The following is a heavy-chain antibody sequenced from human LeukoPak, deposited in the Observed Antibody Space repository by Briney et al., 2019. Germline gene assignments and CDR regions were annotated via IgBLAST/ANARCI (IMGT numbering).Heavy chain of an antibody. Sequence: GGSLRLSCAASGFTFTNAWMSWVRQAPGKGLEWVGRIRSKTDGGTTDYAAPVKGRFTISRDDSKNTLYLQMNSLKTEDTAVYYCTTEDYDYVLGSYRHDYWGQGTLVTVSS. CDR3: TTEDYDYVLGSYRHDY. V-gene: IGHV3-15*01. CDR1: GFTFTNAW. D-gene: IGHD3-16*02. CDR2: IRSKTDGGTT. J-gene: IGHJ4*02.